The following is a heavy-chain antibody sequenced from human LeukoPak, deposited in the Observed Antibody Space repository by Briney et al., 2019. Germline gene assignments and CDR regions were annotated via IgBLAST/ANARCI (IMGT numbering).Heavy chain of an antibody. CDR2: ISGSGGST. CDR3: AKVGYCSSTSCYTPWYYFDY. CDR1: GFTFSSYA. V-gene: IGHV3-23*01. J-gene: IGHJ4*02. Sequence: GGSLRLSCAASGFTFSSYAMSWVRQAPGKGLEWVSAISGSGGSTYYADSVKGRFTISRDNSKNTLYLQMNSLRAEDTDVYYCAKVGYCSSTSCYTPWYYFDYWGQGTLVTVSS. D-gene: IGHD2-2*02.